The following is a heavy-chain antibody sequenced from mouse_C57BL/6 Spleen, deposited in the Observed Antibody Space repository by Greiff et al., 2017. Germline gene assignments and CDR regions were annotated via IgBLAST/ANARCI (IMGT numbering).Heavy chain of an antibody. J-gene: IGHJ4*01. D-gene: IGHD2-14*01. CDR2: IYPGDGDT. V-gene: IGHV1-82*01. CDR1: GYAFSSSW. CDR3: ASQRYQCAMDY. Sequence: VQLLQSGPELVKPGASVKISCKASGYAFSSSWMNWVKQRPGKGLEWIGRIYPGDGDTNYNGKFKGQATLTADKSSSTAYLQLSSLTSEYSAVYLCASQRYQCAMDYWGQGTSVTVSS.